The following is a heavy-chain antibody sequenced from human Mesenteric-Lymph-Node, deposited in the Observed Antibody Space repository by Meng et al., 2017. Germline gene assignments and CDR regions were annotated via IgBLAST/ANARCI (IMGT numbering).Heavy chain of an antibody. J-gene: IGHJ4*02. CDR3: ARDVRITIFGVVSRGYFDY. V-gene: IGHV4-61*02. CDR1: GYSISSGYY. CDR2: IYTSGST. D-gene: IGHD3-3*01. Sequence: SETLSLTCTVSGYSISSGYYWGWIRQPAGKGLEWIGRIYTSGSTNYNPSLKSRVTISVDTSKNQFSLKLSSVTAADTAVYYCARDVRITIFGVVSRGYFDYWGQGTLVTVSS.